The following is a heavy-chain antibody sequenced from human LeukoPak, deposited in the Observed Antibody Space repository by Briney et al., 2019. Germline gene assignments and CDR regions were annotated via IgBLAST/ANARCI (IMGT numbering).Heavy chain of an antibody. V-gene: IGHV4-59*08. CDR2: VYHTGST. D-gene: IGHD3-10*01. J-gene: IGHJ4*02. Sequence: SETLSLTCTVSGGSISSYYWSWIRQPPGKGLEWIGSVYHTGSTYYNPSLKSRVTISVDTSKNQFSLKLSSVTAADTAVYYCARHHYYGSGYAMDYWGQGTLVTVSS. CDR3: ARHHYYGSGYAMDY. CDR1: GGSISSYY.